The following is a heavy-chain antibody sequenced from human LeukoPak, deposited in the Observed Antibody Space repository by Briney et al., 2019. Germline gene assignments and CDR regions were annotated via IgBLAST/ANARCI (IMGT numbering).Heavy chain of an antibody. CDR3: ATLSSGYYYGPFAY. CDR2: YSGGRT. J-gene: IGHJ4*02. CDR1: GVSSNY. D-gene: IGHD3-22*01. Sequence: PGGSLRLSCAASGVSSNYISWVRLAPGKGLEWVSLYSGGRTYYADSVKGRFTISRDNSKNTLYLQMNSLRAEDTAVYYCATLSSGYYYGPFAYWGQGTLVTVSS. V-gene: IGHV3-53*01.